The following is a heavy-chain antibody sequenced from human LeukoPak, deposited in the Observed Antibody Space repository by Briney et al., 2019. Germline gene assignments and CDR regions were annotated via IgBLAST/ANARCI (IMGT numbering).Heavy chain of an antibody. J-gene: IGHJ3*02. CDR1: GFQFSNYW. Sequence: GGSLRLSCAASGFQFSNYWMTWVRQAPGKGLEWVANIKRDGSAKYYVDSVKGRFTISRDNAKNSLYLQMNSLRAEDTAVYYCAGDYYDSSGYLYRAFDIWGQGTMVTVSS. V-gene: IGHV3-7*03. CDR2: IKRDGSAK. CDR3: AGDYYDSSGYLYRAFDI. D-gene: IGHD3-22*01.